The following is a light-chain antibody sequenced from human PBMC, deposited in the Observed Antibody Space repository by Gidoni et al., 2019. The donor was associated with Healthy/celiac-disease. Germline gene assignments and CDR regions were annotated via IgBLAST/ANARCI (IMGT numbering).Light chain of an antibody. Sequence: EIVLTQSPGTLYLSPGERATLSCRASQSVSSSYLAWYQQKPGQAPRLLIYGASSRATGIPDRFSGSGSGTDFTLTISRLEPEDFAVYYCQQYGSSPQVTFXGXTKVEIK. V-gene: IGKV3-20*01. CDR2: GAS. CDR1: QSVSSSY. J-gene: IGKJ4*01. CDR3: QQYGSSPQVT.